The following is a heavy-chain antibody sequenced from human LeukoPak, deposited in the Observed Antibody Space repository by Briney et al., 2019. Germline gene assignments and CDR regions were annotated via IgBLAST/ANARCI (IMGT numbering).Heavy chain of an antibody. Sequence: PGGSLRLSCAASGFTFSSYAMSWVRQAPGKGLEWVSAISGSGGSTYYADSVKGRFTISRDNSRNTLYLQMNSLRAEDTAVYYCARGPGRDGALTIFGVIQYYFDHWGQGTLVTVSS. CDR2: ISGSGGST. J-gene: IGHJ4*02. CDR3: ARGPGRDGALTIFGVIQYYFDH. CDR1: GFTFSSYA. D-gene: IGHD3-3*01. V-gene: IGHV3-23*01.